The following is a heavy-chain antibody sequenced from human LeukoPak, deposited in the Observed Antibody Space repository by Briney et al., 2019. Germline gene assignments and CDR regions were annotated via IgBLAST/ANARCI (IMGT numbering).Heavy chain of an antibody. CDR1: GYTFTGYY. D-gene: IGHD3-3*01. J-gene: IGHJ4*02. V-gene: IGHV1-2*02. CDR3: ARANYDFWSGYYNKGVDY. CDR2: INPNSGGT. Sequence: GPVKVSCKASGYTFTGYYMHWVRQAPGQGLEWMGWINPNSGGTNYAQKFQGRVTMTRDTSISTAYMELSRLRSDDTAVYYCARANYDFWSGYYNKGVDYWGQGTLVTVSS.